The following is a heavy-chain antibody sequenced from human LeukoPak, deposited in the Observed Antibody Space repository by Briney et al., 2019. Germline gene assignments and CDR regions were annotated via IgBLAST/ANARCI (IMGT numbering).Heavy chain of an antibody. CDR1: GYTVTAYY. D-gene: IGHD1-1*01. CDR3: ASGWKSAFNF. CDR2: INPNSGGT. J-gene: IGHJ3*01. Sequence: ASVTDSFKASGYTVTAYYMHWVRQAPGLGPEWMGWINPNSGGTHYSQKFQDRGTMTRDTSLITAYMELASLTSDYTAVYYCASGWKSAFNFLGQGTMVTVSS. V-gene: IGHV1-2*02.